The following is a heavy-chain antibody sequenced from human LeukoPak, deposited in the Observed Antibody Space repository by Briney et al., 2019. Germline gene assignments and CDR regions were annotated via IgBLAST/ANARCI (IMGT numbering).Heavy chain of an antibody. V-gene: IGHV3-21*01. CDR1: GFTFSSYS. Sequence: GGSLRLSCAASGFTFSSYSMNWVRQAPGKGLEWVSSISSSSSYIYYADSVKGRFTISRDNAKNSLYLQMNSLRAEDTAVYYCARDITGGHSSSPPFLWGQGTLVTVSS. J-gene: IGHJ4*02. CDR2: ISSSSSYI. D-gene: IGHD6-13*01. CDR3: ARDITGGHSSSPPFL.